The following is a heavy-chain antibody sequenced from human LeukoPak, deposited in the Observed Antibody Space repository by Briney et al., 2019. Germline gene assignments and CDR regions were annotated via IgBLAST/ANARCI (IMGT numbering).Heavy chain of an antibody. Sequence: SETLSLTCAVYGGSFSGYYWSWIRQPPGKGLEWIGEIDHSGSTNYNPSLKSRVTIPVATAKTQYSLKLSSVTAARRAVYYCPRVRITMVRGDINYYYGMDVWGKGTTVTVSS. J-gene: IGHJ6*04. D-gene: IGHD3-10*01. CDR3: PRVRITMVRGDINYYYGMDV. CDR1: GGSFSGYY. CDR2: IDHSGST. V-gene: IGHV4-34*01.